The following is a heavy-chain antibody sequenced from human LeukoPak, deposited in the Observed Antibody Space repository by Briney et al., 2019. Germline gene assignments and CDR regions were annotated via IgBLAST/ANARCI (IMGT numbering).Heavy chain of an antibody. J-gene: IGHJ4*02. Sequence: GGSLRLSCAASGFTFNNYWMSWVRQAPGKGLEWVANINQDGSGGYYVDSVRGRFTISRDNARNSLHLQMSSLRAEDTAVYYCARRRADSGYEYWGQGTLVTVSS. CDR1: GFTFNNYW. D-gene: IGHD5-12*01. CDR2: INQDGSGG. V-gene: IGHV3-7*03. CDR3: ARRRADSGYEY.